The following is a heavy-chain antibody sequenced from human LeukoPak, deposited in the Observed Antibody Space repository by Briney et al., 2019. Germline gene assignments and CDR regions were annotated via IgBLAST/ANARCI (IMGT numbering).Heavy chain of an antibody. J-gene: IGHJ5*02. Sequence: GGSLRLSCAASGFTFSSYAMNWVRQAPGKGLEWVSSISGSSTYIYYADSLKGRFTISRDNAKNSLYLQMNSLRAEDTAVYYCARGAVAGDGQSWGQGTLVTVSS. V-gene: IGHV3-21*01. CDR1: GFTFSSYA. CDR3: ARGAVAGDGQS. D-gene: IGHD6-19*01. CDR2: ISGSSTYI.